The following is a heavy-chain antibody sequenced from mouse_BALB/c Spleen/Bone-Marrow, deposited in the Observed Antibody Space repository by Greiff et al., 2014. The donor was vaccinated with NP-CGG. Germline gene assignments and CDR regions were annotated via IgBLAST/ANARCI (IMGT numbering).Heavy chain of an antibody. Sequence: EVQLQQSGAELVKPGASVKLSCTASGFNIEDTYVHWVKQRPEQGLEWIGRIDPANGNTKYDPKFQGEATVTSDTSSNTAYLHLNSLTSEDTAVYYCAEGYDSWFAYWGQGTLVTVSA. D-gene: IGHD2-2*01. CDR2: IDPANGNT. CDR3: AEGYDSWFAY. J-gene: IGHJ3*01. CDR1: GFNIEDTY. V-gene: IGHV14-3*02.